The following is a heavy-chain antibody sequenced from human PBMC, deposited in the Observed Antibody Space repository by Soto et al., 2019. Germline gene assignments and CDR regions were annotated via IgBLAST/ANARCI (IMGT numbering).Heavy chain of an antibody. CDR3: ARSLLPGYSSSWYVSGYYFDY. Sequence: QLQLQESGPGLVKPSETLSLTCTVSGGSISSSSYYWGWIRQPPGKGLEWIGSIYYSGSTYYNPSLKSRGTISVDTSKNQFSLKLSSVTAADTAVYYCARSLLPGYSSSWYVSGYYFDYWGQGTLVTVSS. D-gene: IGHD6-13*01. CDR2: IYYSGST. CDR1: GGSISSSSYY. V-gene: IGHV4-39*01. J-gene: IGHJ4*02.